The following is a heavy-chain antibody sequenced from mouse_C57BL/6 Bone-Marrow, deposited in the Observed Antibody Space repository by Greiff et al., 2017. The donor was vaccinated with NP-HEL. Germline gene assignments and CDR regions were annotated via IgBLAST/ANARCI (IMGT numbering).Heavy chain of an antibody. CDR2: ISYDGSN. V-gene: IGHV3-6*01. Sequence: EVKLQESGPGLVKPSQSLSLTCSVTGYSITSGYYWNWIRQFPGNKLEWMGYISYDGSNNYNPSLTNRISITRDTSKNQFFLKLNSVTTEDTATYYCARDRYYYGTWFAYWGQGTLVTVSA. J-gene: IGHJ3*01. CDR1: GYSITSGYY. D-gene: IGHD1-1*01. CDR3: ARDRYYYGTWFAY.